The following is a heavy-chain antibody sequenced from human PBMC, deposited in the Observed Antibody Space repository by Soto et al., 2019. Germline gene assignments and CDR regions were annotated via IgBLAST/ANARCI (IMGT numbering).Heavy chain of an antibody. D-gene: IGHD3-3*01. CDR3: ARTYYDFWSGYYIYYYYYMDV. J-gene: IGHJ6*03. V-gene: IGHV4-59*08. Sequence: SETLSLTCTVSGGSISSYYWSWIRQPPGKGLEWIGYIYYSGSTNYNPSLKSRVTISVDTSKNQFSLKLSSVTAADTAVYYCARTYYDFWSGYYIYYYYYMDVWGKGTTVTVSS. CDR2: IYYSGST. CDR1: GGSISSYY.